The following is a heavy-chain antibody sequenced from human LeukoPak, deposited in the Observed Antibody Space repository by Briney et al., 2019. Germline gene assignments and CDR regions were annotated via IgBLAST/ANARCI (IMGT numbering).Heavy chain of an antibody. Sequence: PGGSLRLSCAASGFTFSTYGMHWVRQAPGKGLEWVAVISNDGNTKFYSDSVKGRFSISRDNSQNTLYLQMNSLRAEDTALYYCAKETGPCGGFDYWGQGILVTVSS. J-gene: IGHJ4*02. D-gene: IGHD3-16*01. CDR1: GFTFSTYG. CDR2: ISNDGNTK. CDR3: AKETGPCGGFDY. V-gene: IGHV3-30*18.